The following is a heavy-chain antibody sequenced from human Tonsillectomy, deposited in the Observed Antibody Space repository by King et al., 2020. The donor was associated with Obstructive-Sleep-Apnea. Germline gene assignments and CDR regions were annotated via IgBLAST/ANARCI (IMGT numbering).Heavy chain of an antibody. CDR3: ARDKEAAKRLERVGQFDY. D-gene: IGHD1-1*01. J-gene: IGHJ4*02. Sequence: VQLVESGGGVVQPGRSLRLSCAASGFTFSSYAMHWVRQAPGKGLQWVAVISYDGSNKYYADSVKGRFTISRDNSKNTLYLQMNSLRAEDTAVYYCARDKEAAKRLERVGQFDYWGQGTLVTVSS. CDR1: GFTFSSYA. CDR2: ISYDGSNK. V-gene: IGHV3-30*04.